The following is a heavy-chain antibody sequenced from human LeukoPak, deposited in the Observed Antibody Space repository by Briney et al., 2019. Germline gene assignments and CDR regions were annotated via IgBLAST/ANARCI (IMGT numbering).Heavy chain of an antibody. V-gene: IGHV5-51*01. CDR3: ARTGTGTTPWFDP. Sequence: GESLKISCKVSGYRFTNYWIAWLRQMPGKGLEWMGIIYPGDSDTRYSPSFQGQVTISVDKSITTAYMQWSSLKASDTAMYYCARTGTGTTPWFDPWGQGTLVTVSS. D-gene: IGHD1-7*01. CDR1: GYRFTNYW. J-gene: IGHJ5*02. CDR2: IYPGDSDT.